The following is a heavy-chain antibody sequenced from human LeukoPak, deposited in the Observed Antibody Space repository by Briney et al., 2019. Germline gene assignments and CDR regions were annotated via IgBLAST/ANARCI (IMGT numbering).Heavy chain of an antibody. CDR1: GYRFTTYW. CDR2: IYPDDSNT. V-gene: IGHV5-51*01. J-gene: IGHJ4*02. Sequence: GESLKISSKTAGYRFTTYWICWVRQMPGKGLEGMRIIYPDDSNTRYSPSFQGQVTISDDKSIRTAYLQWSSLKASENAMYYCARASGYSYSETAFEYWGQGTLVPVSS. D-gene: IGHD5-18*01. CDR3: ARASGYSYSETAFEY.